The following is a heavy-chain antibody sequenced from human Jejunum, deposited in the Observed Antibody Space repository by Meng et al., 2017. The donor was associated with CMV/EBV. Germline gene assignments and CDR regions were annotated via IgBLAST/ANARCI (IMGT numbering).Heavy chain of an antibody. CDR2: IGTGSTK. V-gene: IGHV3-48*04. CDR1: GFSISIYS. CDR3: VRDPVLSGLDV. Sequence: CAASGFSISIYSMNWVRQAPGKGLEWVAYIGTGSTKYYADSLEGRFTVSRDDAKNSLYLQMNSLRGEDTAVYFCVRDPVLSGLDVWGQGTKVTVSS. J-gene: IGHJ6*02.